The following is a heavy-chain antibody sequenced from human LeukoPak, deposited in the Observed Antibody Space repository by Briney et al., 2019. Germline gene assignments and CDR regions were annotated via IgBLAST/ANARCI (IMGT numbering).Heavy chain of an antibody. J-gene: IGHJ4*02. CDR3: AREPNFDDHAFDY. CDR1: GFTFTSYA. Sequence: PGGSLRLSCGGSGFTFTSYAMSWVRQAPGKGLEWVSGISGSGGSTYYAESVKGRFTISRDNAKNSLYLQINSLRAEDTAIYYCAREPNFDDHAFDYWGQGTLVTVSS. D-gene: IGHD1-14*01. V-gene: IGHV3-23*01. CDR2: ISGSGGST.